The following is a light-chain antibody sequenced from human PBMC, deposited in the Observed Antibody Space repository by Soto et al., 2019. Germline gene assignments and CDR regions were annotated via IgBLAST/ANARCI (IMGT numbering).Light chain of an antibody. J-gene: IGKJ1*01. V-gene: IGKV1-39*01. CDR1: QTIMTY. Sequence: DIQMTQSPSSLSASVGDEVTITCRASQTIMTYLNWYQLKPGKPPRLLIYAASSLQSGVPSRFSGSGSGKDVTLTISSLQPEDFATYSCQQSYNSPHTFGQGTKVEIK. CDR2: AAS. CDR3: QQSYNSPHT.